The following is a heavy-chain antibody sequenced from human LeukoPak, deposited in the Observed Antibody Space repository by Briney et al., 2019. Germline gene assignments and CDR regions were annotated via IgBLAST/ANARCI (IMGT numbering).Heavy chain of an antibody. CDR1: GGAIRSHY. J-gene: IGHJ6*03. D-gene: IGHD2-21*01. CDR2: VSNSGST. CDR3: GRDALVGHFSYYYMDV. V-gene: IGHV4-59*11. Sequence: SETLSLTCTVSGGAIRSHYWTWIRQSPVKGLEWIGDVSNSGSTSYNTSLKSRVTISIDTTKNQFSLKLRSVTAADTAVYYCGRDALVGHFSYYYMDVWGKGTTVTVSS.